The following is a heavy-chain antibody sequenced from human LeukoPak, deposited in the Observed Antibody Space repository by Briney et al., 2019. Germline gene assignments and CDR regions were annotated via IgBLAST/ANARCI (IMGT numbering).Heavy chain of an antibody. CDR3: ASAPWGYSSSSVWFDP. Sequence: SVKVSCKASGGTFSSYAISWVRQAPGQGLEWMGGIIPIFGTANYAQKFQGRFTITTDESTSTAYMELSSLRSEDTAVYYCASAPWGYSSSSVWFDPWGQGTLVTVSS. D-gene: IGHD6-6*01. CDR2: IIPIFGTA. V-gene: IGHV1-69*05. J-gene: IGHJ5*02. CDR1: GGTFSSYA.